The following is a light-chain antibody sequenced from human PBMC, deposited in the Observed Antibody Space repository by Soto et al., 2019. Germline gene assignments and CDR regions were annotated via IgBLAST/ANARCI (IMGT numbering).Light chain of an antibody. CDR3: QQRSSRPLT. CDR2: GAS. CDR1: QSVNSD. Sequence: EIVLTQSPATLSVSPGNRATLSCRASQSVNSDLAWYQQKPGQAPRLLIYGASTRATGTPTRFSGSGSGTDFTLTINNLEPEDFAVYFCQQRSSRPLTFGGGTKVDIK. J-gene: IGKJ4*01. V-gene: IGKV3-11*01.